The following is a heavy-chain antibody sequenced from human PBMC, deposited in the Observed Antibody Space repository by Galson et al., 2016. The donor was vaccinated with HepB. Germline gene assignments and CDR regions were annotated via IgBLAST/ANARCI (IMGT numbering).Heavy chain of an antibody. V-gene: IGHV3-23*01. Sequence: SLRLSCAASGFPFRNYAMSWVRQAPGKGLEWVSVISGGGGTTFYGDSVKGRFTISRDNSQNTVDLQMRSLTADDTAVYYCGKVFDFLNGWIDHWGQGTPVTVS. CDR2: ISGGGGTT. CDR3: GKVFDFLNGWIDH. J-gene: IGHJ4*02. D-gene: IGHD3-9*01. CDR1: GFPFRNYA.